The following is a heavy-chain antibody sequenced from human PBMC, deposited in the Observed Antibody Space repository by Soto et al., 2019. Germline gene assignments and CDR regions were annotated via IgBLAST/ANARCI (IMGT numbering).Heavy chain of an antibody. Sequence: SETLSLTCAVYGGSFSGDYWSWIRQPPGKGLEWIGEINHSGSTNYNPSLKSRVTISVDRSKNQFSLQLTSVTAEDTAVYYCATSYGNAWYTYWGQGTQVTVSS. CDR3: ATSYGNAWYTY. D-gene: IGHD6-13*01. V-gene: IGHV4-34*01. J-gene: IGHJ4*02. CDR2: INHSGST. CDR1: GGSFSGDY.